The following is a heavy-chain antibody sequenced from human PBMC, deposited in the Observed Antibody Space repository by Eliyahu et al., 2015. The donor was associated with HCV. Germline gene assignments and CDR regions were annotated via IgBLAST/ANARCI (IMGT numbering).Heavy chain of an antibody. V-gene: IGHV3-15*01. CDR3: TTDLITISGVVLDY. J-gene: IGHJ4*02. CDR1: GFTFSDXW. D-gene: IGHD3-3*01. CDR2: IKSKAAGGTT. Sequence: EAQLVESGGGLLKPGGSLRLSCAVSGFTFSDXWMSWVRQAPGKGLEWVARIKSKAAGGTTDYAAPVKGRFTISRDDSKNTLFLQMNSLKTEDTAVYYCTTDLITISGVVLDYWGQGNMVTVSS.